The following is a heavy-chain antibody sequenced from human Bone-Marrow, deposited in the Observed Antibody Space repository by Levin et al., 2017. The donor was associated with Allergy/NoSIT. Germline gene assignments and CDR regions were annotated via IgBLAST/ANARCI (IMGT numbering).Heavy chain of an antibody. J-gene: IGHJ4*02. CDR3: AKDEGPFSSSFAFDC. V-gene: IGHV3-21*01. Sequence: RPGGSLRLSCAASGSNFASYGMNWVRQAPGKGLEWVSSISGTGRHIYLADSLKGRFTISRDNAKNSLSLQMNNLRVEDTAVFYCAKDEGPFSSSFAFDCWGQGAWSPSRQ. CDR2: ISGTGRHI. D-gene: IGHD2-2*01. CDR1: GSNFASYG.